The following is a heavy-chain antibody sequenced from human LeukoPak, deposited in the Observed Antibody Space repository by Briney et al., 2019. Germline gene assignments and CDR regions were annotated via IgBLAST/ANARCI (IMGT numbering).Heavy chain of an antibody. CDR1: GFTFSSYA. CDR3: VEGGAPSYFDGSGDAYFDY. J-gene: IGHJ4*02. D-gene: IGHD3-22*01. V-gene: IGHV3-23*01. Sequence: GGSLRLSCAASGFTFSSYAMSWVRQAPGKGLEWVSVISGSGSRTSYADSVKGRFTVSRDNSKNTLYLQMNSLTADDTAVYFCVEGGAPSYFDGSGDAYFDYWGQGTLVTVSS. CDR2: ISGSGSRT.